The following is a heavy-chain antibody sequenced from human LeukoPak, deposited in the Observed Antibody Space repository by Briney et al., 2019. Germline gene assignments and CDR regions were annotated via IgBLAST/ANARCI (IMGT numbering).Heavy chain of an antibody. CDR2: IYTSGST. D-gene: IGHD3-10*01. CDR1: GGSISSGSYY. Sequence: SETLSLTCTVSGGSISSGSYYWSWIRQPAGKGLEWIGRIYTSGSTNYNPSLKSRVTISVDTSKNQFSLKLSSVTAADTAVYYCAREGEWNYYYYYMDVWGKGTTVTVSS. CDR3: AREGEWNYYYYYMDV. V-gene: IGHV4-61*02. J-gene: IGHJ6*03.